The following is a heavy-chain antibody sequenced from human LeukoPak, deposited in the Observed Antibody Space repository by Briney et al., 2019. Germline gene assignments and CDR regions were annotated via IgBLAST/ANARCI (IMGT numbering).Heavy chain of an antibody. D-gene: IGHD4-17*01. Sequence: GGSLRLSCEASGFTVSSNYMSWVRQAPGKGLVWVSRINSDGSSTNYADSVKGRFTISRDNAKNTLYLQMNSLRAEDTAVYYCARAVTSAFDYWGQGTLVTVSS. CDR3: ARAVTSAFDY. J-gene: IGHJ4*02. CDR1: GFTVSSNY. V-gene: IGHV3-74*01. CDR2: INSDGSST.